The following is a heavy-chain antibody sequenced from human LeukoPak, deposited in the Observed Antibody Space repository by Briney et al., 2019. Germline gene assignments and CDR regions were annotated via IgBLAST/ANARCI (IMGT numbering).Heavy chain of an antibody. CDR3: ARRGGWSPEYFQH. CDR1: GGSFSGYY. Sequence: PSETLSLTCAVYGGSFSGYYWSWIRQPPGKGLEWIGEINHSGSTNYNPSLKSRVTISVDTSKNQFSLKLSSVTAADTAVYYCARRGGWSPEYFQHRGQGTLVTVSS. D-gene: IGHD6-19*01. CDR2: INHSGST. J-gene: IGHJ1*01. V-gene: IGHV4-34*01.